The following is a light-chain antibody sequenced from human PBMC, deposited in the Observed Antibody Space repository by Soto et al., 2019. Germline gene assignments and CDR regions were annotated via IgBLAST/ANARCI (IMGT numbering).Light chain of an antibody. CDR1: QSVSSSY. Sequence: EIVLTQSPGTLSLSPGERATLSCRASQSVSSSYLAWYQQKPGQAPRLLIYGASSRATGIPARFGGSGSGTDFTLSISRLEPEDLAVYYGQYHGSSFQTFGQGTKLEIK. CDR2: GAS. CDR3: QYHGSSFQT. V-gene: IGKV3-20*01. J-gene: IGKJ2*01.